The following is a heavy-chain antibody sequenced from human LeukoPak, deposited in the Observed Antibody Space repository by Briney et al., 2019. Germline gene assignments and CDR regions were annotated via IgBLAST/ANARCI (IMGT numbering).Heavy chain of an antibody. CDR3: ARGGWYSSSWRNGGGTYYYYMDV. J-gene: IGHJ6*03. CDR1: GGSISSYY. D-gene: IGHD6-13*01. V-gene: IGHV4-59*01. Sequence: PSETLSLTCTVSGGSISSYYWSWIRQPPGKGLEWIGYIYYSGSTNYNPSLKSRVTISVDTSKNQFSLKLSSVTAADTAVYYCARGGWYSSSWRNGGGTYYYYMDVWGKGTTVTVSS. CDR2: IYYSGST.